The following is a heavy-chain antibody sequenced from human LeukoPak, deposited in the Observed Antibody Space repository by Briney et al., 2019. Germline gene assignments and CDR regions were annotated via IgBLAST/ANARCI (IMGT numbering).Heavy chain of an antibody. CDR3: ARDRYYGSGSYWRYFDY. CDR2: ISAYNGNT. Sequence: ASVKVSCKASGYTFTSYGISWVRQAPGQGLEWMGWISAYNGNTNYAQKFQGRVTMTTDPSTSIAYMEVRSLRSDDTAVYYCARDRYYGSGSYWRYFDYWGQGTLVTVSS. J-gene: IGHJ4*02. V-gene: IGHV1-18*04. CDR1: GYTFTSYG. D-gene: IGHD3-10*01.